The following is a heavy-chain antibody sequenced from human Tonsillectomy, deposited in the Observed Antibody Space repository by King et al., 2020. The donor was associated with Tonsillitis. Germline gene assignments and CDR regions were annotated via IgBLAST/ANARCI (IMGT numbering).Heavy chain of an antibody. CDR3: ATLSGGYEYFQH. CDR2: IHNIGST. Sequence: QLQESGPGLVKPSETLSLTCTVSGGSISTNTFYWDLVRQPPGKGRLWSWSIHNIGSTYYNPSRKSRVTISVDRSKNQCSLELSSVTAADTAVYYCATLSGGYEYFQHWGQGTLVTFSS. J-gene: IGHJ1*01. V-gene: IGHV4-39*01. CDR1: GGSISTNTFY. D-gene: IGHD3-22*01.